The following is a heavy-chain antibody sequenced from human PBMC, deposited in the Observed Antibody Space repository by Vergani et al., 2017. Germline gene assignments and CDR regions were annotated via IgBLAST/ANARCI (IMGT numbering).Heavy chain of an antibody. D-gene: IGHD2-2*01. CDR1: GGSFSGYY. J-gene: IGHJ4*02. CDR2: ISGSGGST. CDR3: AKGPRYQPLALFDY. V-gene: IGHV3-23*01. Sequence: VQLQQWGAGLLKPSETLSLTCAVYGGSFSGYYWSWIRQPPGKGLEWVSAISGSGGSTYYADSVKGRFTISRDNSKNTLYLQMNSLRAEDTAVYYCAKGPRYQPLALFDYWGQGTLVTVSS.